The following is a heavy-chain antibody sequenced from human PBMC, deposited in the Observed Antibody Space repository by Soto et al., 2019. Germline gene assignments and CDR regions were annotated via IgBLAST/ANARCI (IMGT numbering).Heavy chain of an antibody. D-gene: IGHD2-15*01. Sequence: PGGSLRLSCAASGFTFSSYSMNWVRQAPGKGLEWVSSISSSSSYIYYADSVKGRFTISRDNAKNSLYLQMNSLRAEDTAAYYCARDGYCSGGSCYFFLSVALQSSAPLDGMDVWGQGTTVTVSS. CDR1: GFTFSSYS. J-gene: IGHJ6*02. CDR3: ARDGYCSGGSCYFFLSVALQSSAPLDGMDV. V-gene: IGHV3-21*01. CDR2: ISSSSSYI.